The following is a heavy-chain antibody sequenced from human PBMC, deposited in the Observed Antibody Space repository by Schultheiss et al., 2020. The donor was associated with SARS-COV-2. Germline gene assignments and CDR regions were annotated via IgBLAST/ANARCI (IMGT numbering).Heavy chain of an antibody. J-gene: IGHJ5*02. CDR3: ARLTPYYDILTKNWFDP. CDR1: GFTFSSYS. Sequence: GESLKISCAASGFTFSSYSMNWVRQAPGKGLEWVSYISSSSSTIYYADSVKGRFTISRDNAKNSLYLQMNSLRDEDTAVYYCARLTPYYDILTKNWFDPWGQGTLVTVSS. D-gene: IGHD3-9*01. CDR2: ISSSSSTI. V-gene: IGHV3-48*02.